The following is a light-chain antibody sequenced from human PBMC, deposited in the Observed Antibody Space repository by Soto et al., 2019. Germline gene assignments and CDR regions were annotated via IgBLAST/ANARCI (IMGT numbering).Light chain of an antibody. CDR3: QQYNSYSPYT. Sequence: DIQMTQSPSTLSASVGDRVTITCRASQSISSWLAWYQQKPGKAPKLLIYKASSLESGVPSRFIGSGSGTEFTITSSSLQPDYFSTYYCQQYNSYSPYTFGQGTKLEIK. J-gene: IGKJ2*01. V-gene: IGKV1-5*03. CDR1: QSISSW. CDR2: KAS.